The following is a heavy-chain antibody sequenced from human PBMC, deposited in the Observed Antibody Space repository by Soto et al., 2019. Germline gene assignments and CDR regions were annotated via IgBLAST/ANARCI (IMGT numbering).Heavy chain of an antibody. Sequence: QVQLVQSGAEVKKPGSSVKVSCKASGGTFSSYAISWVRQAPGQGLEWMGGIIPIFGTANYAQKFQGRVTITADDSTSTAHRELSSLRSEDTAVYYWASSVTRYYYYGMDVWGQGTTVTVSS. CDR1: GGTFSSYA. J-gene: IGHJ6*02. V-gene: IGHV1-69*12. CDR3: ASSVTRYYYYGMDV. D-gene: IGHD4-17*01. CDR2: IIPIFGTA.